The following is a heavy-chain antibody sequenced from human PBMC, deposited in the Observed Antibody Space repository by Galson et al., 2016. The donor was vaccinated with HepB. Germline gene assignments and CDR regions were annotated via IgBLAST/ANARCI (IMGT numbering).Heavy chain of an antibody. CDR1: GFTFNSYA. J-gene: IGHJ4*02. Sequence: SLRLSCAASGFTFNSYAMSWVRQAPGKGLEWVSAISGSGGNTYYADSVKGRFTISRDNSKNTLYLQMNSLRAEDTAVYYCATPRGYSYGYWDDTTTDYWGQGTLVTVSS. CDR2: ISGSGGNT. D-gene: IGHD5-18*01. V-gene: IGHV3-23*01. CDR3: ATPRGYSYGYWDDTTTDY.